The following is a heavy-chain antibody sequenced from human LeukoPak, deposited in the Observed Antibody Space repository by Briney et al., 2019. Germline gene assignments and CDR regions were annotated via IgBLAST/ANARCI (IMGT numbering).Heavy chain of an antibody. Sequence: GGSLRLSCATSGFTFTSYAMGWVRQAPGKGLEWVSTISSSGESTYYAYSVKGRFTISRDNSKNTLYLQMSSLRAEDTAVYYCAKGGSSWSRFAYWGQGTLVTVSS. CDR1: GFTFTSYA. CDR2: ISSSGEST. D-gene: IGHD6-13*01. J-gene: IGHJ4*02. V-gene: IGHV3-23*01. CDR3: AKGGSSWSRFAY.